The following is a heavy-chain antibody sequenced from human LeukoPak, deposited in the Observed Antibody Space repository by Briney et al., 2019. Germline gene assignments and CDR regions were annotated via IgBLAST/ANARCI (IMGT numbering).Heavy chain of an antibody. CDR3: ARIPYSSGWYGAGGVHYYFDY. CDR2: IYYSGST. Sequence: SETLSLTCTDSGGSISSYYWSWIRQPPGKGLEWIGYIYYSGSTNYNPSLKSRVTISVDTSKNQFSLKLSSVTAADTAVYYCARIPYSSGWYGAGGVHYYFDYWGQGTLVTVSS. V-gene: IGHV4-59*01. J-gene: IGHJ4*02. D-gene: IGHD6-19*01. CDR1: GGSISSYY.